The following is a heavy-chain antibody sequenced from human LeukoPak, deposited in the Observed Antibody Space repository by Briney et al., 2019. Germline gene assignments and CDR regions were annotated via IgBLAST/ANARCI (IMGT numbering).Heavy chain of an antibody. Sequence: SETLSLTCAVYGGSFSGYYWSWIRQPPGKGLEWIGEINHSGSTNYNPSLKSRVTISVDTSKNQFSLKLSSVTAADTAVYYCARSYSYGPYNWFDPWGQGTLVTVSS. CDR1: GGSFSGYY. CDR3: ARSYSYGPYNWFDP. V-gene: IGHV4-34*01. D-gene: IGHD5-18*01. J-gene: IGHJ5*02. CDR2: INHSGST.